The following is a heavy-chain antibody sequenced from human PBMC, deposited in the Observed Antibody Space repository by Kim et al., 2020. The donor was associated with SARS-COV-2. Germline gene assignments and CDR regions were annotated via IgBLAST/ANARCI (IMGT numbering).Heavy chain of an antibody. CDR1: GFTFTNYA. D-gene: IGHD6-13*01. CDR3: AREAAAGFDY. J-gene: IGHJ4*02. CDR2: ISFDGRTE. V-gene: IGHV3-30*04. Sequence: GGSLRLSCAASGFTFTNYAMHWVRQAPGKGLEWVAVISFDGRTEHHADAVQGRFIIPRDNSKSTVYLQMNTVTVEDMAVYYCAREAAAGFDYWGQGTLVTVSS.